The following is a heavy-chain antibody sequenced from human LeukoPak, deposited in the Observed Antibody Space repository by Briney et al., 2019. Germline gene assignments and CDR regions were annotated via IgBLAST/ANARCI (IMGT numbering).Heavy chain of an antibody. CDR1: GGSISSSSYY. J-gene: IGHJ5*02. D-gene: IGHD6-19*01. CDR3: ARHIKGGWYVWFDP. CDR2: IYYSGST. Sequence: SETLSLTCTVSGGSISSSSYYWGWIRQPPGKGLEWIGSIYYSGSTYYNPSLKSRVTISVDTSKNQFSLKLSSVTAADTAVYYCARHIKGGWYVWFDPWGQGTLVTVSS. V-gene: IGHV4-39*01.